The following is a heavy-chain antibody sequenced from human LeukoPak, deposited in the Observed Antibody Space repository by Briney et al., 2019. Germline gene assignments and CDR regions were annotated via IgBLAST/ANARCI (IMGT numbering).Heavy chain of an antibody. CDR3: ARHGGSSWYRGTYYYYGMDV. CDR1: GGSISSYY. Sequence: PSETLSLTCTVSGGSISSYYWSWIRQPPGKGLEWIGYIYYSGSTNCNPSLKSRVTISVDTSKNQFSLKLSSVTAADTAVYYCARHGGSSWYRGTYYYYGMDVWGQGTTVTVSS. D-gene: IGHD6-13*01. CDR2: IYYSGST. V-gene: IGHV4-59*08. J-gene: IGHJ6*02.